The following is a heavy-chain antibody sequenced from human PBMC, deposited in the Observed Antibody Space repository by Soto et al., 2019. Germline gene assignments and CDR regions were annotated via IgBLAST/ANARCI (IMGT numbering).Heavy chain of an antibody. CDR1: GGSISSGGYY. Sequence: QVQLQESGPGLVKPSQTLSLTCTVSGGSISSGGYYWSWIRQHPGKGLEWIGYIYYSGSTHYNPSPKSRVTIPVDPSKNPFSLKLSSVTAADTAVYYCAREGEYGSGGEHFDYWGQGTLVTVSS. J-gene: IGHJ4*02. CDR2: IYYSGST. V-gene: IGHV4-31*03. CDR3: AREGEYGSGGEHFDY. D-gene: IGHD3-10*01.